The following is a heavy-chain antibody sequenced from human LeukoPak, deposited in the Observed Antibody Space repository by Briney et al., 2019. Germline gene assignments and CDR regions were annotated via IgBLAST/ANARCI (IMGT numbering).Heavy chain of an antibody. CDR3: ATGARIMGYSYGYDYYYMYV. CDR2: FDPEDGET. CDR1: GYTLTELS. D-gene: IGHD5-18*01. V-gene: IGHV1-24*01. Sequence: GASVKVSCKVSGYTLTELSMHWVRQAPGKGLEWMGGFDPEDGETIYAQKFQGRVTMTEDTSTDTAYMELSSLRSEDTAVYYCATGARIMGYSYGYDYYYMYVWGKGTTVTVSS. J-gene: IGHJ6*03.